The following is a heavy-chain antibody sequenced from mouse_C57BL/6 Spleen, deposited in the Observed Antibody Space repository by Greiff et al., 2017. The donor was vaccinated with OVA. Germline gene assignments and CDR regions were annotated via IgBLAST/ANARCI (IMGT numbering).Heavy chain of an antibody. CDR2: INPNNGGT. V-gene: IGHV1-26*01. Sequence: VQLQQSGPELVKPGASVKISCKASGYTFTDYYMNWVKQSHGKSLEWIGDINPNNGGTSYNQKFKGKATLTVDKSSSTAYMELRSLTSEDSAVYYCARWDYSKGYYYAMDYWGQGTSVTVSS. CDR1: GYTFTDYY. D-gene: IGHD2-5*01. J-gene: IGHJ4*01. CDR3: ARWDYSKGYYYAMDY.